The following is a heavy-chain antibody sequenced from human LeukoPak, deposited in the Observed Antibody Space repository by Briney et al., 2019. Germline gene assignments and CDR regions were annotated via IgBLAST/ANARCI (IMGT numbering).Heavy chain of an antibody. CDR2: IYYSGST. V-gene: IGHV4-59*01. D-gene: IGHD3-10*01. Sequence: SETLSLTCTVSGGSINTYYWSWIRQPPGKGLEWLGYIYYSGSTNYNPSLKSRVIILVDTSKNQFSLKLSSVTAADTAVYYCARSRVTMVRGSPNWNFDYWGQGILVTVSS. J-gene: IGHJ4*02. CDR1: GGSINTYY. CDR3: ARSRVTMVRGSPNWNFDY.